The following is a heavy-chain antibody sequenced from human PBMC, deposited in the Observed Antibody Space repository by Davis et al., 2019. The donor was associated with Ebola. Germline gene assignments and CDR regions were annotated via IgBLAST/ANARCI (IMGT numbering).Heavy chain of an antibody. J-gene: IGHJ6*02. CDR3: ARGPTYYYGMDV. CDR1: GGSFSGYY. Sequence: SETLSLTCAVYGGSFSGYYWSWIRQPPGKGLEWIGAINHSGSTNYHPSLKSRVTISVDTSKNQFSLKLSSVTAADPAVYYCARGPTYYYGMDVWGQGTTVTVSS. V-gene: IGHV4-34*01. CDR2: INHSGST.